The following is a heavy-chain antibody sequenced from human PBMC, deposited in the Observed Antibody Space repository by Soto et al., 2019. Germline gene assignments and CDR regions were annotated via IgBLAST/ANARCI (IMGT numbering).Heavy chain of an antibody. CDR1: GGSISSNY. CDR2: IYYTGST. D-gene: IGHD2-21*02. CDR3: ERYHCRSDSCCYFEY. Sequence: SETLSLTFTVSGGSISSNYWSWIRQTPGKGLEWIGYIYYTGSTNYNPSLKSRVSFSVDTFKNPFSLQLSSVNAADTAFYYCERYHCRSDSCCYFEYWGQGTLVTVYS. J-gene: IGHJ4*02. V-gene: IGHV4-59*01.